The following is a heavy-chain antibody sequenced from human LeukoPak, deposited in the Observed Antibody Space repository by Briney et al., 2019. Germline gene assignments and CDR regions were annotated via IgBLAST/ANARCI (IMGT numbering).Heavy chain of an antibody. V-gene: IGHV3-23*01. CDR2: ISGSDGST. CDR1: GFTSAIYA. D-gene: IGHD3-10*01. CDR3: AREGASSLVRRVIGY. J-gene: IGHJ4*02. Sequence: GGSLRLSCAASGFTSAIYAMNWVRQAPGKGLEWVSGISGSDGSTYKADSVKGRFTISRDSSRNMLYLQMNSLRAEDTAVYYCAREGASSLVRRVIGYWGPGTLVTVSS.